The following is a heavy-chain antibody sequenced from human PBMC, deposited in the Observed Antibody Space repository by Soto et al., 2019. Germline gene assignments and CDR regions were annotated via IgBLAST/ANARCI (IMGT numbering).Heavy chain of an antibody. V-gene: IGHV3-30*18. CDR1: GFTFSSYG. D-gene: IGHD3-3*01. CDR2: ISYDGSNK. CDR3: AKEIKSGPDDY. J-gene: IGHJ4*02. Sequence: QVQLVESGGGVVQPGRSLRLSCAASGFTFSSYGMHWVRQAPGKGLEWVAVISYDGSNKYYADSVKGRFTISRDNSKNTRYLQMNSLRAEDTAVYYCAKEIKSGPDDYWGQGTLVTVSS.